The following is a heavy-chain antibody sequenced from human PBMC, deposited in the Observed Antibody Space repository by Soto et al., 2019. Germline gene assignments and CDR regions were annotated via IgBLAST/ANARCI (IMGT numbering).Heavy chain of an antibody. V-gene: IGHV4-31*03. CDR3: ASTTTVTTTLLRY. Sequence: SETLSLTCTVSGGCISSGGYYWSWIRQHPGKGLEWIGYIYYSGSTYYNPSLKSRVTISVDTSKNQFSLKLSSVTAADTAVYYCASTTTVTTTLLRYWGQGTLVTVSS. J-gene: IGHJ4*02. D-gene: IGHD4-17*01. CDR2: IYYSGST. CDR1: GGCISSGGYY.